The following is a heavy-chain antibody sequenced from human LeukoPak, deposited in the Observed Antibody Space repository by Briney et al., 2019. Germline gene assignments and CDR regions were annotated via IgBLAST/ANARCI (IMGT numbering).Heavy chain of an antibody. V-gene: IGHV4-59*08. CDR3: ARPNRSAFDI. CDR1: GGSFSGYY. D-gene: IGHD2/OR15-2a*01. Sequence: SETLSLTCAVYGGSFSGYYWSWIRQPPGKGLEWIGYIYYSGSTNYNPSLKSRVTISVDTSKNQFSLKLSSVTAADTAVYYCARPNRSAFDIWGQGTMVTVSS. J-gene: IGHJ3*02. CDR2: IYYSGST.